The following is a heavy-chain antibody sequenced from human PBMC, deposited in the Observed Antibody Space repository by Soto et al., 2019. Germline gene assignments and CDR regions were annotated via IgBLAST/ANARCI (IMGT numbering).Heavy chain of an antibody. CDR1: GGSISSGGYY. V-gene: IGHV4-31*03. CDR2: IYYSGST. Sequence: PSETLSLTCTVSGGSISSGGYYWSWIRQHPGKGLEWIGYIYYSGSTYYNPSLKSRVTISVDTSKNQFSLKLSSVTAADTAVYYCVRSSHSTVTTFDYWGQGTLVPVSS. D-gene: IGHD4-17*01. CDR3: VRSSHSTVTTFDY. J-gene: IGHJ4*02.